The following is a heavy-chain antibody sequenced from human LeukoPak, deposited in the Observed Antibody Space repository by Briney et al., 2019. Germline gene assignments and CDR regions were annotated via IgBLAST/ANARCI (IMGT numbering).Heavy chain of an antibody. J-gene: IGHJ4*02. CDR2: ISSSSSYI. CDR1: EFTFSSYS. CDR3: AIVRWFGELLNY. V-gene: IGHV3-21*01. D-gene: IGHD3-10*01. Sequence: GGSLRLSCAAFEFTFSSYSINWVGQAPGKGLDGVSSISSSSSYIYYADSVKGRFTISRDNAKNSLYLQMNSLRAEDTAVYYCAIVRWFGELLNYWGQGTLVTVSS.